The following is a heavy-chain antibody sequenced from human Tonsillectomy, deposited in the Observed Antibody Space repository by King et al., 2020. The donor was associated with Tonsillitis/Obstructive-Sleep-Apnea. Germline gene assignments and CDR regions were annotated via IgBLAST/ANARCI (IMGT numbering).Heavy chain of an antibody. CDR2: IYSGGST. V-gene: IGHV3-53*01. Sequence: VQLVESGGGLIQPGGSLRLSCAASGFTVSSNYMSWVRQAPGKGLEWVSVIYSGGSTYYADSGKGRFTISRDTSKNTLYLQMNSLRAEDTAVYYCARVQKNSDAFDIWGQGTMVTVSS. CDR1: GFTVSSNY. D-gene: IGHD2-21*01. CDR3: ARVQKNSDAFDI. J-gene: IGHJ3*02.